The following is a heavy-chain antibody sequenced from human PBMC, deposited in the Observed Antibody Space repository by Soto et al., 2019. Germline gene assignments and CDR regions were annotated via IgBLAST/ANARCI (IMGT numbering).Heavy chain of an antibody. J-gene: IGHJ4*02. Sequence: GGSLRLSCAASGFTFSSYAMSWVRQAPGKGLEWVSAISGSGGSTYYADSVKGRFTISRDNSKNTLYLQMNSLRAEDTAVYYCAARHIVVVPAATKGGDYWGQGTLVTVSS. CDR1: GFTFSSYA. D-gene: IGHD2-2*01. CDR2: ISGSGGST. CDR3: AARHIVVVPAATKGGDY. V-gene: IGHV3-23*01.